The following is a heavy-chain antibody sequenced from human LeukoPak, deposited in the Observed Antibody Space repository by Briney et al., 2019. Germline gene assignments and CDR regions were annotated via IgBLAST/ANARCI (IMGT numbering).Heavy chain of an antibody. CDR1: GGSISRRSYY. J-gene: IGHJ4*02. V-gene: IGHV4-39*07. Sequence: SETQSVTCTLSGGSISRRSYYWGWIRQPPGKGPEWLEAINHSGSTNYNPSLKSRVTISVDTSKNQFSLKLSSVTAADTAVYYCARGAQSLGYCSGGSCRAKIFDYWGQGTLVTVSS. CDR2: INHSGST. D-gene: IGHD2-15*01. CDR3: ARGAQSLGYCSGGSCRAKIFDY.